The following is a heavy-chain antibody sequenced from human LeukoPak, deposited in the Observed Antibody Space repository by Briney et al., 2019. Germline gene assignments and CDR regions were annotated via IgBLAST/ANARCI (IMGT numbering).Heavy chain of an antibody. D-gene: IGHD4-23*01. CDR2: IYHTGRT. Sequence: SETLSLTCSVSGGSFSSYYWSWIRQPPGKGLEWIGYIYHTGRTYSNPSLKSRVTISIDRSRNQLSLKLNSVTAADTAVYYCARAGNLDAFDIWGQGTMVTVSS. CDR1: GGSFSSYY. CDR3: ARAGNLDAFDI. V-gene: IGHV4-59*12. J-gene: IGHJ3*02.